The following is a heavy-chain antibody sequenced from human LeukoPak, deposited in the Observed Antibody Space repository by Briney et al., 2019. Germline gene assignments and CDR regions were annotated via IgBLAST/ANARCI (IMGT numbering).Heavy chain of an antibody. CDR3: AVVRGYYYYMDV. J-gene: IGHJ6*03. Sequence: SETLSLTCTVSGGSISSSSYYWGWLRQPPGKGLEWIGSIYYSGSTYYNPSLKSRVTISVDTSKNQFSLKLSSVTAADTAVYYCAVVRGYYYYMDVWGKGTTVTISS. D-gene: IGHD3-10*01. CDR2: IYYSGST. CDR1: GGSISSSSYY. V-gene: IGHV4-39*01.